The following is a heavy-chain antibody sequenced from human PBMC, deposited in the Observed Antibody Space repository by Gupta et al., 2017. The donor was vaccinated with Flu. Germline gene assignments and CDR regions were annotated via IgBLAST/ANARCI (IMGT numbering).Heavy chain of an antibody. V-gene: IGHV4-61*02. J-gene: IGHJ3*02. CDR2: IYTSGST. D-gene: IGHD2/OR15-2a*01. Sequence: QVQLQESGPGLVKPSQTLSLTCTVAGGSISSGSYYWSWIRQPAGKGLEWIGRIYTSGSTNYNPSLKSRVTISVDTSKNQFSLKLSSVTAADTAVYYCARFLGGYEDAFDIWGQGTMVTVSS. CDR3: ARFLGGYEDAFDI. CDR1: GGSISSGSYY.